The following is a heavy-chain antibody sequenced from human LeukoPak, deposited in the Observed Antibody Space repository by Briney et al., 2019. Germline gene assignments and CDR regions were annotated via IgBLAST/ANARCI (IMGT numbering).Heavy chain of an antibody. CDR1: GGSISSYY. D-gene: IGHD6-19*01. CDR2: IYYSGST. CDR3: ARTVALSPVGYFDY. Sequence: SETLSLTCTVSGGSISSYYWSWIRQPPGEGLEWIGYIYYSGSTNYNPSLKSRVTISVDTSKNQFSLKLSSVTAADTAVYYCARTVALSPVGYFDYWGQGTLVTVSS. J-gene: IGHJ4*02. V-gene: IGHV4-59*08.